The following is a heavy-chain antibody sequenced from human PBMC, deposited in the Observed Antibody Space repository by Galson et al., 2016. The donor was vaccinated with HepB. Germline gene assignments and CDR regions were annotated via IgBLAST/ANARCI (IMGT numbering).Heavy chain of an antibody. J-gene: IGHJ4*02. CDR2: IIPMLGTA. D-gene: IGHD3-9*01. Sequence: SVKVSCKASGGTFNTYAISWVRQAPGQGLEWMGGIIPMLGTATYAQKFQGRVTITADESTSTAYMDLSSLRSEDTAVYYCARGSEILTGYYAYWGQGTLITVS. CDR3: ARGSEILTGYYAY. CDR1: GGTFNTYA. V-gene: IGHV1-69*13.